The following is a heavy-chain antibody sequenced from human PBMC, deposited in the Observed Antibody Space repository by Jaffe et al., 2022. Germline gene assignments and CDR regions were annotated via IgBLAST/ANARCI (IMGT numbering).Heavy chain of an antibody. CDR1: GGSISSGSYY. J-gene: IGHJ4*02. D-gene: IGHD1-1*01. CDR2: IYTSGST. Sequence: QVQLQESGPGLVKPSQTLSLTCTVSGGSISSGSYYWSWIRQPAGKGLEWIGRIYTSGSTNYNPSLKSRVTISVDTSKNQFSLKLSSVTAADTAVYYCARGRLRHFDYWGQGTLVTVSS. CDR3: ARGRLRHFDY. V-gene: IGHV4-61*02.